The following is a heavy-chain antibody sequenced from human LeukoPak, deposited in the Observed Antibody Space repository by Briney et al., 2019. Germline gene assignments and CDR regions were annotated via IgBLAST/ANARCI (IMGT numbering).Heavy chain of an antibody. D-gene: IGHD6-13*01. CDR1: GYTFTSYA. V-gene: IGHV1-3*01. Sequence: EASVKVSCKASGYTFTSYAMHWVRQAPGQRLEWMGWINAGNGNTKYSQKLQGRVTITRDTSASTAYMELSSLRSEDTAVYYCARARIAAAAYDDYWGQGTLVTVSS. CDR3: ARARIAAAAYDDY. J-gene: IGHJ4*02. CDR2: INAGNGNT.